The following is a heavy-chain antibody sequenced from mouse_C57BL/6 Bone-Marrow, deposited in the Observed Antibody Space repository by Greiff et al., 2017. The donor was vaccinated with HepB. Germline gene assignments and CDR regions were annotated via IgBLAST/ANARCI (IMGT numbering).Heavy chain of an antibody. J-gene: IGHJ3*01. CDR3: AREGDYDGYSAWFAY. CDR2: IYPGDGDT. V-gene: IGHV1-80*01. CDR1: GYAFSSYW. D-gene: IGHD2-3*01. Sequence: VKLQQSGAELVKPGASVKISCKASGYAFSSYWMNWVKQRPGKGLEWIGQIYPGDGDTNYNGKFKGKATLTADKSSSTAYMQLSSLTSEDSAVYCCAREGDYDGYSAWFAYWGQGTLVTVSA.